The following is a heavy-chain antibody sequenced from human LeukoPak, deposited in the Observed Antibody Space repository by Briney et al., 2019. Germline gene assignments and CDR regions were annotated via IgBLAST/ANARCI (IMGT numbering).Heavy chain of an antibody. D-gene: IGHD2-15*01. CDR1: GYTFTSYG. CDR2: ISAYNGNT. Sequence: ASVKVSCKASGYTFTSYGISWVRQAPGQGLEWMGWISAYNGNTNYAQKLQGRVTMTTDTSTSTAYMELRSLRSDDTAVYYCASYWIGDSTVPREGFGYWGQGTLVTVSS. CDR3: ASYWIGDSTVPREGFGY. J-gene: IGHJ4*02. V-gene: IGHV1-18*01.